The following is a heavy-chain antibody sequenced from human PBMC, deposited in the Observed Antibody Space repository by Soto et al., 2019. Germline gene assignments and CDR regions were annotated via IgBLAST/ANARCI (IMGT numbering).Heavy chain of an antibody. CDR2: IGAYNGNT. CDR1: GYTFTSYG. Sequence: ASVKVSCKASGYTFTSYGISWVRQAPGQGLEWMGWIGAYNGNTNYAQKLQGRVTKTTDTSTSTAYMELRSLRSDDTAVYYCGRSGWYPFDYYYYGMDVWGQGTTVTVSS. D-gene: IGHD6-19*01. V-gene: IGHV1-18*04. CDR3: GRSGWYPFDYYYYGMDV. J-gene: IGHJ6*02.